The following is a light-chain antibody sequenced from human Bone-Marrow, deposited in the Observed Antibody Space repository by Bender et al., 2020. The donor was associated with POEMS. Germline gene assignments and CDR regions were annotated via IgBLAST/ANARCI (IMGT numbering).Light chain of an antibody. V-gene: IGLV1-44*01. CDR1: SSNIGAHA. J-gene: IGLJ3*02. CDR3: AVWDDSLNGWV. CDR2: SSH. Sequence: QSVLTQPPSASGTPGQRVTISCSGGSSNIGAHAVNWYQHLPGTAPKLLIYSSHRRPSEVPDRFSGSRSGTSASLAISGLQYEDEADYYCAVWDDSLNGWVFGGGTILTVL.